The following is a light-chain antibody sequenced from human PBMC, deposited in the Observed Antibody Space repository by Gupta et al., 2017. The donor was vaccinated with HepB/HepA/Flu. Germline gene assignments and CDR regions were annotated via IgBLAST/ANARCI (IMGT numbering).Light chain of an antibody. J-gene: IGLJ3*02. CDR2: TID. CDR3: GAWDSSLRGLL. V-gene: IGLV1-47*01. Sequence: TQLPSASPTAGEPGTKGYPRSSSNIGNNFVYWYQQVPGTAPKLLIYTIDKRPSGVPDRFSGSKSGTSASLAISGLQSEDEANYYCGAWDSSLRGLLFGGGTKLTVL. CDR1: SSNIGNNF.